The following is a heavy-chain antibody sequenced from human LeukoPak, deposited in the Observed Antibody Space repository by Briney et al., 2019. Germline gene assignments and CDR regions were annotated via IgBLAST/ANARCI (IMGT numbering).Heavy chain of an antibody. CDR3: ARVTYGDYVYYYYYYMDV. CDR1: GFTVSSNY. V-gene: IGHV3-66*01. CDR2: IYSGGST. J-gene: IGHJ6*03. Sequence: GGSLRLSCAASGFTVSSNYMSWVRQAPGKGLEWVSVIYSGGSTYYADSVKGRFTISRDNSKNTLYLQMNSLRAEDTAVYYCARVTYGDYVYYYYYYMDVWGKGTTVTISS. D-gene: IGHD4-17*01.